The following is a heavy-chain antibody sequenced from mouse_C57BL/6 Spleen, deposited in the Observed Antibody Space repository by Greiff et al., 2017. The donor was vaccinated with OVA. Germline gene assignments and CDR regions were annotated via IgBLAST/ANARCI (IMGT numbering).Heavy chain of an antibody. V-gene: IGHV1-53*01. CDR2: INPSNGGT. J-gene: IGHJ1*03. CDR1: GYTFTSYW. Sequence: VQLQQPGTELVKPGASVKLSCKASGYTFTSYWMHWLKQRPGPGLEWIGNINPSNGGTNYNEKFKSKATLTVDKSSSTAYMQLSSLTSEDSAVYYCARWLPHWYCDVWGTGTTVTVSS. CDR3: ARWLPHWYCDV. D-gene: IGHD2-2*01.